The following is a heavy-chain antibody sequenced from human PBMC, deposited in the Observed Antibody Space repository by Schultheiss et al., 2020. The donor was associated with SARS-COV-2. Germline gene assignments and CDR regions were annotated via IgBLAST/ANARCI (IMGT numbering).Heavy chain of an antibody. J-gene: IGHJ6*02. CDR3: AKDFGGYLPYYFYYGMDV. V-gene: IGHV3-21*04. CDR1: GFTFNNYA. D-gene: IGHD2-15*01. Sequence: GGSLRLSCAASGFTFNNYAMSWVRQAPGKGLEWVSSISSSSSYIYYADSVKGRFTISRDNSKNSLYLQMNSLRTEDTALYYCAKDFGGYLPYYFYYGMDVWGHGTTVTVSS. CDR2: ISSSSSYI.